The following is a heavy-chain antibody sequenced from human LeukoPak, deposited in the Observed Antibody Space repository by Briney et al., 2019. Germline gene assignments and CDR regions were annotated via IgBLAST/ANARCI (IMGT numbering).Heavy chain of an antibody. D-gene: IGHD2-2*01. Sequence: GGSLRLSCAASGFTFSSYSMNWVRQAPGKGLEWVSSISSSSSYIYYADSVKGRFTISRDNAKNSLYLQMNSLRAEDTAVYYCASVGYCSSTSCYFDYWGQGTLVTVSS. CDR1: GFTFSSYS. CDR2: ISSSSSYI. CDR3: ASVGYCSSTSCYFDY. J-gene: IGHJ4*02. V-gene: IGHV3-21*04.